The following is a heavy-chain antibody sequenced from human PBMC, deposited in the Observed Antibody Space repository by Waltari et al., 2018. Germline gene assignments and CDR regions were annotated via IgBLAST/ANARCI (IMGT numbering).Heavy chain of an antibody. J-gene: IGHJ4*02. CDR1: GFTFCSYG. D-gene: IGHD3-16*01. CDR2: IRYDGSNK. Sequence: QVQLVESGGGVVQPGGSLRLSCAASGFTFCSYGMHWVRQAPGKGLEWVAFIRYDGSNKYYADSVKGRFTISRDNSKNTLYLQMNSLRAEDTAVYYCAKAQEGDADWGQGTLVTVSS. V-gene: IGHV3-30*02. CDR3: AKAQEGDAD.